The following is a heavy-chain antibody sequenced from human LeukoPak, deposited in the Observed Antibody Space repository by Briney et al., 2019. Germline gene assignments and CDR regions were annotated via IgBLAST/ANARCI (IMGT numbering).Heavy chain of an antibody. Sequence: SETLSLTCTVSGGSIISSSYYWGWIRQPPGKGLEWIGSIYYSGSTYYNPSLKSRVTISVDTSKNQFSLNLTSVTAADTAVYYCASGAYFVVVVAAYDWGQGTLVTVSS. CDR2: IYYSGST. CDR1: GGSIISSSYY. V-gene: IGHV4-39*01. CDR3: ASGAYFVVVVAAYD. D-gene: IGHD2-15*01. J-gene: IGHJ4*02.